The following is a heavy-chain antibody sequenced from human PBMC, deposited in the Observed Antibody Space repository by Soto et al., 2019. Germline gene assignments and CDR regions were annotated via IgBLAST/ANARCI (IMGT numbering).Heavy chain of an antibody. CDR2: IYWNDDK. D-gene: IGHD1-1*01. CDR1: GFSLSTSGVG. CDR3: AHVTNWSLAY. J-gene: IGHJ4*02. V-gene: IGHV2-5*01. Sequence: KESGPTLVKPTQTLTLTCTLSGFSLSTSGVGVGWIRQPPGKALEWLALIYWNDDKGYSPSLKRRVTITKDTSKNQVVLTMTNMDPVDTVTYYCAHVTNWSLAYWGQGTLVTVSS.